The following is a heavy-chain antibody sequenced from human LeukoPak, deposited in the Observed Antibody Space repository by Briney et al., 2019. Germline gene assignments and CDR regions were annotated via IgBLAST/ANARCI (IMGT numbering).Heavy chain of an antibody. CDR2: ISSSSYI. CDR3: ARDLYCSSTSCYAS. D-gene: IGHD2-2*01. CDR1: GFTFSGYS. Sequence: GGSLRLSCAASGFTFSGYSMNWVRQAPGKGLEWVSSISSSSYIYYADSVKGRFTISRDSAKNSLYLQMNSLRAEDTAVYYCARDLYCSSTSCYASWGQGTLVTVSS. V-gene: IGHV3-21*01. J-gene: IGHJ5*02.